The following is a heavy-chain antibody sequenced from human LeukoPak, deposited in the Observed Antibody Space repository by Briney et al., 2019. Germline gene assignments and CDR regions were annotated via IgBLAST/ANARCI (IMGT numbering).Heavy chain of an antibody. D-gene: IGHD4-11*01. V-gene: IGHV3-74*01. J-gene: IGHJ4*02. CDR2: INTDGRTT. CDR1: GFTFNNYG. CDR3: VRSAFLTTEFYFDY. Sequence: GGSLRLSCAASGFTFNNYGMSWVRQAPGKGLVWVSRINTDGRTTTYADSVKGRFTISRDNAKNTLYLQMNSLRAEDTAVYYCVRSAFLTTEFYFDYWGQGTLVTVSS.